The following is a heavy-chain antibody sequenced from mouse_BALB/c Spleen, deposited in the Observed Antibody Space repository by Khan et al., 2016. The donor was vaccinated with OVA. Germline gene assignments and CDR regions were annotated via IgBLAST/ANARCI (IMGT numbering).Heavy chain of an antibody. J-gene: IGHJ4*01. Sequence: QVQLKESGAELVRPGASVKLSCKTSGYIFTSYWIHWVKQRSGQGLEWIARIYPGTGSTSYNEKFKGKATLTADKSSGTTYMQPSSLKSEACADYLCARWGYDGSIAIDYWGQGTSVTVSS. V-gene: IGHV1-76*01. CDR2: IYPGTGST. CDR3: ARWGYDGSIAIDY. CDR1: GYIFTSYW. D-gene: IGHD2-3*01.